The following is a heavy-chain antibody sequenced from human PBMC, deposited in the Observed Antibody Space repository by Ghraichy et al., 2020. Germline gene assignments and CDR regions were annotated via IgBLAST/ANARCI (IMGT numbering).Heavy chain of an antibody. CDR3: ARDCRYYDSSVLPGY. CDR2: ISAYNGNT. CDR1: GYTFTSYG. J-gene: IGHJ4*02. V-gene: IGHV1-18*01. Sequence: ASVKVSCKASGYTFTSYGISWVRQAPGQGLEWMGWISAYNGNTNYAQKLQGRVTMTTDTSTSTAYMELRSLRSDDTAVYYCARDCRYYDSSVLPGYWGQGTLVTVSS. D-gene: IGHD3-22*01.